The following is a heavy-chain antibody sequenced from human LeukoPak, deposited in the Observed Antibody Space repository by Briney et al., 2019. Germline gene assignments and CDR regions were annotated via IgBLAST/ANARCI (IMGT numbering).Heavy chain of an antibody. CDR3: ARALTEDYDYVWGSYRSNYFDY. J-gene: IGHJ4*02. CDR1: GGSISSYY. CDR2: IYTSGST. V-gene: IGHV4-4*07. D-gene: IGHD3-16*02. Sequence: PSETLSLTCTVSGGSISSYYWSWIRQPAGKGLEWIGRIYTSGSTNYNPSLKSRVTISVDTSKNQFSLKLSSVTAADTAVYYCARALTEDYDYVWGSYRSNYFDYWGQGTLVTVSS.